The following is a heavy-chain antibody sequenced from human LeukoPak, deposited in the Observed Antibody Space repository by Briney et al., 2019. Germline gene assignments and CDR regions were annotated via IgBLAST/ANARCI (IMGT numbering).Heavy chain of an antibody. CDR2: IYVTGNR. Sequence: KPSEKLSRTCSVYPGSTDSFYWRPVRHAPRYGLLAIGYIYVTGNRYTPYLQSRVTISVDTSRNQFFLKMSSVTAADTAVYYCARHIGGGIEDMDVWGKGTKVTVSS. J-gene: IGHJ6*03. V-gene: IGHV4-59*08. D-gene: IGHD3-16*02. CDR3: ARHIGGGIEDMDV. CDR1: PGSTDSFY.